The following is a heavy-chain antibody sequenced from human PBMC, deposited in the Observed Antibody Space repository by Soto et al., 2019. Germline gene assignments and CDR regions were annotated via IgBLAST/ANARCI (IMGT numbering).Heavy chain of an antibody. CDR2: IGTSGTNI. D-gene: IGHD2-21*01. CDR1: GFTFTSYE. J-gene: IGHJ4*02. Sequence: LRLSCAASGFTFTSYEFNWVRQAPGKGLEWISYIGTSGTNIYYADSVKGRFTVSRDNAKNALYLQMNSLRAEDTAIYYCAREELNCGGDCFAFWGQGALVTVYS. CDR3: AREELNCGGDCFAF. V-gene: IGHV3-48*03.